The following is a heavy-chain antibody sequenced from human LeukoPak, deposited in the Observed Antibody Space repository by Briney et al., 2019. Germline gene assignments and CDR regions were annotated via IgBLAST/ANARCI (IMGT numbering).Heavy chain of an antibody. Sequence: SETLSLTCTVSGGSISSYYWSWIRQPAGKGLEWIGRIYTSGSTNYNPSLKSRVTMSVDTSKNQFSLKLSSVTAADTAVYYCARSAPGVGASEVPYWYFDLWGRGTLVTVSS. J-gene: IGHJ2*01. CDR2: IYTSGST. CDR1: GGSISSYY. CDR3: ARSAPGVGASEVPYWYFDL. D-gene: IGHD1-26*01. V-gene: IGHV4-4*07.